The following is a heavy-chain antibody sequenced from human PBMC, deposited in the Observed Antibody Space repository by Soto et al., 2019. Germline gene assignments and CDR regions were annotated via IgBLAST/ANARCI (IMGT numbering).Heavy chain of an antibody. J-gene: IGHJ4*02. Sequence: SVKVSCRASGGTFSSYAISWVRQAPGQGLEWMGGIIPIFGTANYAQKFQGRVTITADESTSTAYMELSSLRSEDTAVYYCASPKATGTTTFFDYWGQGTLVTVSS. V-gene: IGHV1-69*13. CDR3: ASPKATGTTTFFDY. D-gene: IGHD1-7*01. CDR2: IIPIFGTA. CDR1: GGTFSSYA.